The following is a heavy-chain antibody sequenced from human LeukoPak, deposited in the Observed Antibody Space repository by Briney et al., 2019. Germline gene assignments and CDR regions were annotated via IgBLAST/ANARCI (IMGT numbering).Heavy chain of an antibody. J-gene: IGHJ4*02. D-gene: IGHD3-22*01. CDR3: AKAVQTYYYDSSAPGGY. Sequence: GGSLRLSCAASGFTFSSYAMSWVRPAPGKGLEWVSAISGSGGSTYYADSVKGRFTISRDNSKNTLYLQMNSLRAEDTAVYYCAKAVQTYYYDSSAPGGYWGQGTLVTVSS. V-gene: IGHV3-23*01. CDR1: GFTFSSYA. CDR2: ISGSGGST.